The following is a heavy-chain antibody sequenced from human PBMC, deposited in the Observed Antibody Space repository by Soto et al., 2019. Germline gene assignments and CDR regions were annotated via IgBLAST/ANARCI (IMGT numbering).Heavy chain of an antibody. Sequence: QVQLVQSGAEVKKPGSSVKVSCKASGGTFSSYAISWVRQAPGQGLEWMGGIIPIFGTANYAQKFQGRVTIPGNNSTSTAYRGRGSLGSGNRAFNSGAGLMVIGGGGFDYWGQGTLVTVSS. CDR3: AGLMVIGGGGFDY. D-gene: IGHD3-22*01. CDR2: IIPIFGTA. CDR1: GGTFSSYA. V-gene: IGHV1-69*06. J-gene: IGHJ4*02.